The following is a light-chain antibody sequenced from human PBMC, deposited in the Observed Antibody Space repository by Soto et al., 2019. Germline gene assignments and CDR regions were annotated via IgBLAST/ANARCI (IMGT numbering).Light chain of an antibody. CDR1: SSDVGGYNY. J-gene: IGLJ2*01. Sequence: QSVLTQPPSASGSPGQSVTISCTGTSSDVGGYNYVSWYQQHPGKAPKVMMYEVSKRPSGVPDRFSGSKSGNTASLTVSGLQAEYDADYYCSSYGGTNSLKVFGGGTKLTVL. CDR3: SSYGGTNSLKV. V-gene: IGLV2-8*01. CDR2: EVS.